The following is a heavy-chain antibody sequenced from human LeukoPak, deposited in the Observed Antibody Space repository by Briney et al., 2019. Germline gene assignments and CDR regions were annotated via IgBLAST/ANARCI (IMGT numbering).Heavy chain of an antibody. CDR2: IYYSGST. Sequence: SETLSLTCTVSGGSISNYYWTWIRQPPGKGLEWIGNIYYSGSTYYNPSLKSRISMSVDTSKSQFSLKLNSVTAADTAVYYCASMPHYGDPRDAGWGQGTLVTVSS. CDR3: ASMPHYGDPRDAG. V-gene: IGHV4-59*12. J-gene: IGHJ4*02. D-gene: IGHD4-17*01. CDR1: GGSISNYY.